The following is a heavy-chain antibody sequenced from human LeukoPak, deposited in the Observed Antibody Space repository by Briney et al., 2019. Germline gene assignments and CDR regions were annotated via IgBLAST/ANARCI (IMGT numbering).Heavy chain of an antibody. D-gene: IGHD4-17*01. CDR1: RFTFSTYS. J-gene: IGHJ3*02. Sequence: GGSLRLSCAASRFTFSTYSMNWVRQAPGRGLEWVSYISSSSTNIYYKDSVKGRFTISRDNAKNSLYLHMTSLRAEDTAVYYCVRNDGDNAFDIWGQGTMVIVSS. V-gene: IGHV3-48*01. CDR3: VRNDGDNAFDI. CDR2: ISSSSTNI.